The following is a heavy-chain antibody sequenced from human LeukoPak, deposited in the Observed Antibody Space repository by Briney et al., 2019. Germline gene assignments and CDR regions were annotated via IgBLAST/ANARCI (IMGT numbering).Heavy chain of an antibody. CDR1: GYSFTSYW. D-gene: IGHD6-19*01. CDR3: ARVRKQYGSGWYFDF. V-gene: IGHV5-51*01. J-gene: IGHJ4*02. Sequence: GESLKISCKGSGYSFTSYWIGWVRQMPGKGLEWMGIIYPGDSDLRYSPSFQGQVTISADKSISTAYLQWSSLKASDTAMYYCARVRKQYGSGWYFDFWGQGTLVTVSS. CDR2: IYPGDSDL.